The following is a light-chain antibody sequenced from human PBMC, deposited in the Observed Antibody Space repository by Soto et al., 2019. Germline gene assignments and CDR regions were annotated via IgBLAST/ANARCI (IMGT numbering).Light chain of an antibody. CDR1: SGHSNYA. J-gene: IGLJ3*02. CDR2: INSDGSH. CDR3: QTWDSGFHWV. Sequence: QSVLTQSPSASASLGVSVKLTCTLSSGHSNYAIAWHQQQPEKGPRYLMKINSDGSHSKGDGIPDRFSGSSSGAERYLTISSLQSEDEAAYYCQTWDSGFHWVFGRGTKLTVL. V-gene: IGLV4-69*02.